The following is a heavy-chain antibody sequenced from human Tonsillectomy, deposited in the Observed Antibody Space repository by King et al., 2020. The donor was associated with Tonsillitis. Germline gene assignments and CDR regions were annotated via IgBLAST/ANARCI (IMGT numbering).Heavy chain of an antibody. Sequence: QLVQSGGGLVKPGGSLRLSCAASGFTFSDYYMSWIRQAPGKGLEWVSYISGSGSTIYYADSVKGRFTISRDNAKNSLYLQMNSLRAEDTAVYYCGGAYYFGSGTYRIYYGLDVWGQGPTVTVSS. CDR3: GGAYYFGSGTYRIYYGLDV. V-gene: IGHV3-11*01. CDR2: ISGSGSTI. CDR1: GFTFSDYY. D-gene: IGHD3-10*01. J-gene: IGHJ6*02.